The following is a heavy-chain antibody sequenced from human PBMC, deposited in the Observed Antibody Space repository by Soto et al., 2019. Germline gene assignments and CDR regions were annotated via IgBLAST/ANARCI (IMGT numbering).Heavy chain of an antibody. CDR1: GVTFSSYA. V-gene: IGHV1-69*13. CDR2: IIPIFGTA. CDR3: ARDWGSTVTIPLSY. Sequence: ASVKVSCKASGVTFSSYAISWVRQAPGQGLEWMGGIIPIFGTANYAQKFQGRVTITADESTSTAYMELSSLRSEDTAVYYCARDWGSTVTIPLSYWGQGTLVTVSS. D-gene: IGHD4-17*01. J-gene: IGHJ4*02.